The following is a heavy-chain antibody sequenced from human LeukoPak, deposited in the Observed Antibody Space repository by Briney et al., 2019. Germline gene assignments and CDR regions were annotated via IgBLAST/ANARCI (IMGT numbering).Heavy chain of an antibody. CDR3: ARGIYFHDTSGYPDH. CDR2: IYTSGST. V-gene: IGHV4-31*03. J-gene: IGHJ4*02. CDR1: GDSISSDGYY. D-gene: IGHD3-22*01. Sequence: PSQTLSLTCTVSGDSISSDGYYWNWIRQHPGKGLEWIGYIYTSGSTYYNPSLKNRVSISVHSSKNQFSLQLTSVAAADTAVYYCARGIYFHDTSGYPDHWGQGTLVTVSS.